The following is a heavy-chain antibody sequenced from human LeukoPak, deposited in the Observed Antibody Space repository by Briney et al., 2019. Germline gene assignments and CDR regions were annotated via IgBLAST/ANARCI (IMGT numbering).Heavy chain of an antibody. CDR2: INPSGGST. J-gene: IGHJ4*02. CDR3: ARDHSSWYDY. V-gene: IGHV1-46*02. Sequence: ASVKVSCKTSGGTFNNYAIGWVRQAPGQGLEWMGIINPSGGSTSYAQKFQGRVTMTRDTSTSTVYMELSSLRSEDTAVYYCARDHSSWYDYWGQGTLVTVSS. CDR1: GGTFNNYA. D-gene: IGHD6-13*01.